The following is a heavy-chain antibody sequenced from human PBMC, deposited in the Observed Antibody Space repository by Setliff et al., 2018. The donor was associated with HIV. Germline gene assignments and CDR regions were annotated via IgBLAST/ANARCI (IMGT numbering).Heavy chain of an antibody. D-gene: IGHD6-19*01. CDR3: VRDPGYNSGWSGTSFDY. J-gene: IGHJ4*02. Sequence: ETLSLTCTVSGGSISDHYWSWIRRPAGKGLEWIGRISNSGSTNYNPSLKNRVTLSMDTSKNQFSLKLRSVFAGDAAMYYCVRDPGYNSGWSGTSFDYWGRGTLVTVSS. CDR1: GGSISDHY. V-gene: IGHV4-4*07. CDR2: ISNSGST.